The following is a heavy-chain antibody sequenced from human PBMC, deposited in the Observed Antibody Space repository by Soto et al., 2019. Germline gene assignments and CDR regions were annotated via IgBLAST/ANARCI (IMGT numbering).Heavy chain of an antibody. Sequence: PGGSLRLSCAASGFTFSNAWMSWVRQAPGKGLEWVGRIKSKTDGGTTDYAAPVKGRFTISRDDSKNTLYLQMNSLKTEDTAVYYRTTPPEVGGSYYDYWGQGTLVTVSS. V-gene: IGHV3-15*01. CDR2: IKSKTDGGTT. CDR3: TTPPEVGGSYYDY. J-gene: IGHJ4*02. CDR1: GFTFSNAW. D-gene: IGHD1-26*01.